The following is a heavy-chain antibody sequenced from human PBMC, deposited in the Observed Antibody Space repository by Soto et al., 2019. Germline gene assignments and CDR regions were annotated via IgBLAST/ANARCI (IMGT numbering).Heavy chain of an antibody. D-gene: IGHD3-10*02. J-gene: IGHJ6*02. Sequence: PSETLSLTCTVSGGSISSYYWSWIRQPPGKGLEWTGYIYYSGSTNYNPSLKSRVTISVDTSKNQFSLKLSSVTAADTAVYYCARSLFGEIIGCLYSGRYSGMDVCCQ. CDR1: GGSISSYY. CDR3: ARSLFGEIIGCLYSGRYSGMDV. CDR2: IYYSGST. V-gene: IGHV4-59*08.